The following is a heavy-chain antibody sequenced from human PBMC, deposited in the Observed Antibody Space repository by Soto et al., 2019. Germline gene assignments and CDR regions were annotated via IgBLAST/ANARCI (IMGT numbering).Heavy chain of an antibody. CDR2: IIPYYNTL. CDR1: EGTFNSYA. J-gene: IGHJ4*02. Sequence: QAQVVQSGAEVRKPGSSVKLSCKASEGTFNSYAIAWVRQAPGQGLEWMGGIIPYYNTLNYAQKFQGRVTITADDSTNTVYTELSSLRSDDTAVYFCASGASRWYPYFFDSWAQGTLVTVSS. D-gene: IGHD6-13*01. CDR3: ASGASRWYPYFFDS. V-gene: IGHV1-69*01.